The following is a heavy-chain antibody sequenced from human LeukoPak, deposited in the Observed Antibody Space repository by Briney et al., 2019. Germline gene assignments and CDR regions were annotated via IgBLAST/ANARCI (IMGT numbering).Heavy chain of an antibody. CDR1: GFTFSSYG. CDR3: ARDFYDILTGFEGFDY. D-gene: IGHD3-9*01. J-gene: IGHJ4*02. Sequence: RRSLRLSCAASGFTFSSYGMNWVRQAPGKGLEWVSYNSSSSSTIYYADSVKGRFTISRDNAKNSLYLQMNSLRDEDTAVYYCARDFYDILTGFEGFDYWGQGTLVTVSS. CDR2: NSSSSSTI. V-gene: IGHV3-48*02.